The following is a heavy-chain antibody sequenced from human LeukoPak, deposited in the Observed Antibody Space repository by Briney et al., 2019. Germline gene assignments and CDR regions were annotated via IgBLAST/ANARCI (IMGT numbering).Heavy chain of an antibody. D-gene: IGHD6-19*01. CDR1: GFTFDDYG. Sequence: GSLRLSCAASGFTFDDYGMSWVRQAPGKGPEWVSGINWNGGSTGYADSVKGRFTISRDNAKNSLYLQMNSLRAEDTASYYCAREYSSGSDGDYWGQGTLVTVSS. CDR3: AREYSSGSDGDY. CDR2: INWNGGST. J-gene: IGHJ4*02. V-gene: IGHV3-20*04.